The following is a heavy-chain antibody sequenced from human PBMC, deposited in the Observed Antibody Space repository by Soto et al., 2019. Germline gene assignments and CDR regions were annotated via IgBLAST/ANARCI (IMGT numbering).Heavy chain of an antibody. D-gene: IGHD3-9*01. J-gene: IGHJ6*02. CDR3: ARVDRYYYYGMDV. CDR1: GGPIGSGGYY. Sequence: QVQLQESGPGLVTPSQTLSLTCTVSGGPIGSGGYYWSWIRQHPGKGLEWLGYIYYTGTTHYNPSLNSRVTISIDTSKSQFSLRLTSVTVADTAIYYCARVDRYYYYGMDVWGQGTMVTVSS. V-gene: IGHV4-31*03. CDR2: IYYTGTT.